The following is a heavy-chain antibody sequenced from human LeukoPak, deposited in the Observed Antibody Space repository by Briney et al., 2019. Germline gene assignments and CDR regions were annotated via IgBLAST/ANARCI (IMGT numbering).Heavy chain of an antibody. V-gene: IGHV3-23*01. Sequence: PGGSLRLSCAASGFTFSSYTMSWVRQAPGKGLEWVSAISGSGGSTYYADSVKGRFTISRDNSKNTLYLQMNSLRAEDTALYYCAKDTTGYSSGPDYWGQGTLVTVSS. CDR2: ISGSGGST. J-gene: IGHJ4*02. CDR1: GFTFSSYT. D-gene: IGHD6-19*01. CDR3: AKDTTGYSSGPDY.